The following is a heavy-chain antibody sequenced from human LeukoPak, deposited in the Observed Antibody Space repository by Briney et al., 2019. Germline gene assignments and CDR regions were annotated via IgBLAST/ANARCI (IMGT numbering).Heavy chain of an antibody. D-gene: IGHD3-22*01. J-gene: IGHJ3*02. Sequence: ASVKVSCKASGYTFTGYYMHWVRQAPGQGLEWMGWINPNSGGTNYAQKFQGWVTMTRDTSISTAYMELSRLRSDDTAVYYCARAPYYYDSSGQSPASFKAFDIWGQGTMVTVSS. CDR2: INPNSGGT. V-gene: IGHV1-2*04. CDR3: ARAPYYYDSSGQSPASFKAFDI. CDR1: GYTFTGYY.